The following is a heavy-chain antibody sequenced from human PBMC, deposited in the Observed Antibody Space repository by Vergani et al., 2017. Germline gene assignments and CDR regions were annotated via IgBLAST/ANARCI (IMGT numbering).Heavy chain of an antibody. Sequence: QVQLVESGGGVVQPGRSLRLSCAASGFTFSSYDMHWVRQAPGKGLEWVAVISYDGSNKYYADSVKGRFTISRDNSKNTLYLQMNSLRAEDTAVYYCAIDRTYYDYVWGSYRPADNWFDPWGQGTLVTVSS. CDR2: ISYDGSNK. D-gene: IGHD3-16*02. V-gene: IGHV3-30-3*01. J-gene: IGHJ5*02. CDR1: GFTFSSYD. CDR3: AIDRTYYDYVWGSYRPADNWFDP.